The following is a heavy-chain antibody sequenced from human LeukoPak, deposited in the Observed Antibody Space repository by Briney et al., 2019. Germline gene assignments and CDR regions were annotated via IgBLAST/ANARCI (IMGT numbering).Heavy chain of an antibody. Sequence: QPGRSLRLSCAASGFTFSNYGIHWVRQAPGKGLEWVALIWYDGSNKYYADSVKGRFTISRDNAENTVYLQMNSLRAEDTAVYYCARAGLGAAADVWGQGTLVTVSS. CDR2: IWYDGSNK. CDR1: GFTFSNYG. J-gene: IGHJ4*02. V-gene: IGHV3-33*01. CDR3: ARAGLGAAADV. D-gene: IGHD6-13*01.